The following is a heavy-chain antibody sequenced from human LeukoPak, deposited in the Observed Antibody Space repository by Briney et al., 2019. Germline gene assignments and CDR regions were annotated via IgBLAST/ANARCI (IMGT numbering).Heavy chain of an antibody. CDR3: ARDLRYRSGGSCVLGVPDWSYYMDV. D-gene: IGHD2-15*01. V-gene: IGHV3-64*01. Sequence: GGSLRLSCAASGFTFSSYAMHWVRQAPGKGLEYVSAISSNGGSTYYANSVKGRFTISRDNSKNTLYLQMGSLRAEDMAAYYCARDLRYRSGGSCVLGVPDWSYYMDVWGKGTTVTVSS. CDR2: ISSNGGST. CDR1: GFTFSSYA. J-gene: IGHJ6*03.